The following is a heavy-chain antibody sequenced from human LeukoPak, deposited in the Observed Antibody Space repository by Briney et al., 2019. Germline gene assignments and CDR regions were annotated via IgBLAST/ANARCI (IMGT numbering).Heavy chain of an antibody. J-gene: IGHJ4*02. CDR1: GFSFSNNE. CDR3: ARGLYLTTRGGAAAGFLDY. CDR2: INHSGNT. Sequence: GSLRLSCEASGFSFSNNEMNWVRQSPGKGLEWIGEINHSGNTNYNPSLKSRVTISVDTSQKQFSLRLSSVTAADTAVYYCARGLYLTTRGGAAAGFLDYWGQGNLVTVSS. V-gene: IGHV4-34*01. D-gene: IGHD6-13*01.